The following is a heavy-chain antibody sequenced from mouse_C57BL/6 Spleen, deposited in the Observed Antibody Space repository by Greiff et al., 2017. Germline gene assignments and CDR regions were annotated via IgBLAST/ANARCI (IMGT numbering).Heavy chain of an antibody. CDR3: AREDYYGSSLYYFDY. CDR2: IYPGDGDT. Sequence: VKLQQSGAELVKPGASVKISCKASGYAFSSYWMNWVKQRPGKGLEWIGQIYPGDGDTNYNGKFKGKATLTADKSSSTAYMQLSSLTSEDSAVYFCAREDYYGSSLYYFDYWGQGTTLTVSS. D-gene: IGHD1-1*01. V-gene: IGHV1-80*01. J-gene: IGHJ2*01. CDR1: GYAFSSYW.